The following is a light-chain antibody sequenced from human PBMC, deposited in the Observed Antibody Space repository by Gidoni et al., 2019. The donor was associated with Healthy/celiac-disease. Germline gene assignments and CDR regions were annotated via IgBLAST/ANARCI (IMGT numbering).Light chain of an antibody. Sequence: ETVMTQSPATLSVSPGERATLSCRASQSVSSNLAWYQQKPGQAPRLLIYGASTRAAGIPARFSGRGSGTEFALTISSLQSEDFAVYYCQQYNNWPLYTFGQGTKLEIK. V-gene: IGKV3-15*01. CDR2: GAS. J-gene: IGKJ2*01. CDR3: QQYNNWPLYT. CDR1: QSVSSN.